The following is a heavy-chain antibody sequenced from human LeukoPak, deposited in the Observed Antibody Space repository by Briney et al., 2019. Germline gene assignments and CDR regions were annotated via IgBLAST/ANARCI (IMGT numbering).Heavy chain of an antibody. D-gene: IGHD6-6*01. CDR2: IKQDGTEK. J-gene: IGHJ4*02. Sequence: GGSLRLSCAASGFTFSSYWMSWVRQAPGEGLEWVANIKQDGTEKYYMDSVKGRFSISRDNAKNSLYLQMNALRAEDTAVYYCARDVRPDYWGQGTLGTVST. CDR3: ARDVRPDY. V-gene: IGHV3-7*04. CDR1: GFTFSSYW.